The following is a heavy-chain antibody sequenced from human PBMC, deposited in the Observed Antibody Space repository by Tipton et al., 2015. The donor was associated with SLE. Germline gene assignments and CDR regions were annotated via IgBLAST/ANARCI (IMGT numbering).Heavy chain of an antibody. CDR2: IYYSGGT. Sequence: TLSLTCTVSGGSMSTYYWSWIRLPPGKGLEWIGYIYYSGGTSYNPSLNSRVTISVDTSRNQFSLKLTSVTAADSAVYYFARYSLTNWHLDLGGRGPLVTVSS. D-gene: IGHD2-15*01. CDR3: ARYSLTNWHLDL. V-gene: IGHV4-59*01. CDR1: GGSMSTYY. J-gene: IGHJ2*01.